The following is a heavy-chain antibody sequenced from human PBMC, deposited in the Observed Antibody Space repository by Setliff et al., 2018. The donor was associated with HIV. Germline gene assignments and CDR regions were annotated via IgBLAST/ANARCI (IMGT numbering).Heavy chain of an antibody. D-gene: IGHD6-19*01. CDR1: GGSISSGGFY. V-gene: IGHV4-31*03. CDR3: SRQGDSSCGPDDSFDI. CDR2: IYNTGST. Sequence: PSETLSLTCTVTGGSISSGGFYWTWIRQHPGKGLEWIGYIYNTGSTYHSPSLESRVTISIDTSKNQFSLKLSSVTAADPAVYYCSRQGDSSCGPDDSFDIWGQGTMVTVSS. J-gene: IGHJ3*02.